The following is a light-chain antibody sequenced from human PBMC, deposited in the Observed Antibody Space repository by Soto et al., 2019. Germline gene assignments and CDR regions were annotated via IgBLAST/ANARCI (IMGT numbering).Light chain of an antibody. V-gene: IGKV3-15*01. CDR1: QTISRN. Sequence: EIVMTQSPATLSVSQGERATLSCRASQTISRNLAWYQQKPGQAPRLLIYAASTRATGIPARFSGSGSGTEFTLTISSLQSEDFAVYYCQQYDNGPPLTFGGGTKV. J-gene: IGKJ4*01. CDR2: AAS. CDR3: QQYDNGPPLT.